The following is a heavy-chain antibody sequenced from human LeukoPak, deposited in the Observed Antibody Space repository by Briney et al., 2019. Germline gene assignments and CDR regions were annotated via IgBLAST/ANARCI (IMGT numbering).Heavy chain of an antibody. CDR2: ISGSGGST. Sequence: GGSLRLSCAASGFTFSSYVMSWVRQAPGKGLEWVSHISGSGGSTYHADSVKGRFTISRDNAKNSLYLQMNSLRAEDTAVYYCANSPTGDYWGQGILVTVSS. CDR3: ANSPTGDY. J-gene: IGHJ4*02. CDR1: GFTFSSYV. V-gene: IGHV3-23*01.